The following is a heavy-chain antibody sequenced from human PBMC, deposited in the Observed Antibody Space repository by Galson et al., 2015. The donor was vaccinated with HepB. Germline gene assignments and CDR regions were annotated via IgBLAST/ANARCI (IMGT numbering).Heavy chain of an antibody. Sequence: SLRLSCAASGLAFSSSWMTWVRLTPGRGLGWVANIKPDGSVKNHVASVRDRFTISRDDAENSLYLQMNSLRAEDTGVYYCARDMAYGALDYWGQGTLVTVSS. J-gene: IGHJ4*02. CDR3: ARDMAYGALDY. V-gene: IGHV3-7*01. D-gene: IGHD4/OR15-4a*01. CDR2: IKPDGSVK. CDR1: GLAFSSSW.